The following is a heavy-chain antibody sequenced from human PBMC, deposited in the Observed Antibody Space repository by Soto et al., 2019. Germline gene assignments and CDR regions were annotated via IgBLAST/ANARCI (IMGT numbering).Heavy chain of an antibody. CDR2: IYHSGST. V-gene: IGHV4-4*02. D-gene: IGHD3-3*01. CDR1: SGSISSSNW. Sequence: PSETLSLTCAVSSGSISSSNWWSWVRQPPGKGLEWIGEIYHSGSTNYNPSLKSRVTISVDKSKNQFSLKLSSVTAADTAVYYCARTYYDFWSGSPTIRAFDIWGQGTMVTVSS. J-gene: IGHJ3*02. CDR3: ARTYYDFWSGSPTIRAFDI.